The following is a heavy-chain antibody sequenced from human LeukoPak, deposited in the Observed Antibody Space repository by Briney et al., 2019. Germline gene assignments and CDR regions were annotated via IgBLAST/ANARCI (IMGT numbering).Heavy chain of an antibody. CDR3: ASSPSLDY. CDR1: GFTFSSYG. J-gene: IGHJ4*02. Sequence: GGSLRLSCAASGFTFSSYGMHWVRQAPGKGLEWVAVISYDGSNKYYADSVKGRFTISRDNSKNTLYLQMNSLRAEDTAVYYCASSPSLDYWGQGTLVTVSS. V-gene: IGHV3-30*03. CDR2: ISYDGSNK.